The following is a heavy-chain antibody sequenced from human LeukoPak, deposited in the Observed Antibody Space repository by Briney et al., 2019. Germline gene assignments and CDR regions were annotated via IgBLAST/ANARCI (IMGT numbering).Heavy chain of an antibody. D-gene: IGHD6-13*01. J-gene: IGHJ4*02. CDR3: AKFSPRGAAGNFY. CDR1: GFTFSSYG. V-gene: IGHV3-30*18. Sequence: GRSLRLSCAASGFTFSSYGMHWVRQAPGKGLEWVAVISYDGSNKYYADSVKGRFTISRDNSKITLYLQMNSLRAEDTAVYYCAKFSPRGAAGNFYWGQGTLVTVSS. CDR2: ISYDGSNK.